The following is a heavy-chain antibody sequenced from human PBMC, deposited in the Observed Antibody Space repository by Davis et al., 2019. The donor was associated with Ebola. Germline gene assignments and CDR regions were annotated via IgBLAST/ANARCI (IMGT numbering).Heavy chain of an antibody. CDR1: GFTFSSYW. J-gene: IGHJ4*02. D-gene: IGHD6-19*01. CDR3: ARAPAGRWQWPGTACDY. Sequence: PGGSLRLSCAASGFTFSSYWMTWIRQAPGLGLEWLANINEDGSAKYYLDSVRGRFTISRDNAKNSLYLRMNSLRDEDTALYYCARAPAGRWQWPGTACDYWGQGTLVTVSS. V-gene: IGHV3-7*03. CDR2: INEDGSAK.